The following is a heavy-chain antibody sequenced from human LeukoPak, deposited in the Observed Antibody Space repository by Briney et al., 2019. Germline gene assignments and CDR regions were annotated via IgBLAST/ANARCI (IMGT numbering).Heavy chain of an antibody. CDR3: AKRGVVIRVILVGFHKEAYYFES. D-gene: IGHD3/OR15-3a*01. J-gene: IGHJ4*02. CDR1: GGSISSGGYY. V-gene: IGHV3-23*01. CDR2: ISDSGGNT. Sequence: ETLSLTCTVSGGSISSGGYYWSWIRQHPGKGLEWVAGISDSGGNTKYADSVKGRFTISRDNPKNTLYLQMNSLRAEDTAVYFCAKRGVVIRVILVGFHKEAYYFESWGQGALVTVS.